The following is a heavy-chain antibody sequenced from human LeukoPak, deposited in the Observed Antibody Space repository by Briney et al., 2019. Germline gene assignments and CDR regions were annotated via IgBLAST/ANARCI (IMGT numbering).Heavy chain of an antibody. CDR3: ARAWGSADY. Sequence: GGSLRLSCAASKFIFSDYYMSWIRQAPGKGLEWLSYISGGGETIYYADSVKGRFTVSRDNAKNSLYLQMNSLRAEDTAVYYCARAWGSADYWGQGTQVTVSS. CDR1: KFIFSDYY. J-gene: IGHJ4*02. D-gene: IGHD7-27*01. V-gene: IGHV3-11*01. CDR2: ISGGGETI.